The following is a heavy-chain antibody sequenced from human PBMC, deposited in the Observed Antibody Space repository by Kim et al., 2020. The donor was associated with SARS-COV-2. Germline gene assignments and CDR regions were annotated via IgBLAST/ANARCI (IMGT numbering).Heavy chain of an antibody. J-gene: IGHJ4*02. D-gene: IGHD2-15*01. V-gene: IGHV1-69*01. CDR3: AREAARPHYYFDY. Sequence: YPRKFQGRGTIAADESTGTAYMELSSLRSEDTAVYYCAREAARPHYYFDYWGQGTLVTVSS.